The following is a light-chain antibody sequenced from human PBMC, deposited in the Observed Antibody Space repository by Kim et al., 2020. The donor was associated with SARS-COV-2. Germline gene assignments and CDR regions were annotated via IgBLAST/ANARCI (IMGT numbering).Light chain of an antibody. V-gene: IGKV3-20*01. CDR1: QSVSNNY. CDR2: GVS. Sequence: EIVLTQSPGTLSLSPGERATLSCRASQSVSNNYLAWYQHKPGQAPRLLIYGVSRRATGIPDRFSGSGSGTDFTLTISRLEPEDFVVYYSHYYVMAPYTLGQRTK. CDR3: HYYVMAPYT. J-gene: IGKJ2*01.